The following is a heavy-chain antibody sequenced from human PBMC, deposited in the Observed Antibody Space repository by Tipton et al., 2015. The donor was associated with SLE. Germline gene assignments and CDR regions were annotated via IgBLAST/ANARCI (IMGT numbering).Heavy chain of an antibody. V-gene: IGHV3-74*01. Sequence: SLRLSCAASGFPFSTYWMHWVRQAPEGGLVWVSRIIGDGSGANDADSVKGRFIISRDNARETLSLQMHSLRAEDTALYYCATSGLSGGHRIDRWGQGTLVTVSS. CDR3: ATSGLSGGHRIDR. CDR2: IIGDGSGA. D-gene: IGHD3-10*01. J-gene: IGHJ4*02. CDR1: GFPFSTYW.